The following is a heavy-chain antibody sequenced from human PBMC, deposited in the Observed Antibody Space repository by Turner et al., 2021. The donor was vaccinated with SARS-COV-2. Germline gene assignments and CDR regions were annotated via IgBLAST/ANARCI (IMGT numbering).Heavy chain of an antibody. CDR3: ARDHRSVTILGMFDP. D-gene: IGHD3-3*01. V-gene: IGHV1-18*01. Sequence: QVQLVQSGAEVKKPGASVKVSCKASGYTFTFYGISWERQAPGQGLEWMGWISAYNGNTNYAQKLQGIVTMTTDTSTFTAYMELRSLRSDDTAVYYGARDHRSVTILGMFDPWGQGTLVTVSS. CDR2: ISAYNGNT. CDR1: GYTFTFYG. J-gene: IGHJ5*02.